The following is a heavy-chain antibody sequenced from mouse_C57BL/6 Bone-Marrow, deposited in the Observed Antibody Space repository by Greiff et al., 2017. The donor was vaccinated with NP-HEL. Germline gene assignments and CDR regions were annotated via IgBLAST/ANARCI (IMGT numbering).Heavy chain of an antibody. D-gene: IGHD2-10*02. J-gene: IGHJ2*01. CDR2: INPGSGGT. CDR1: GYAFTNSL. CDR3: ARSEYGNLFDY. V-gene: IGHV1-54*01. Sequence: VQLQQSGAELVRPGTSVKVSCKASGYAFTNSLIEWVKQRPGQGLEWIGVINPGSGGTNYNEKFKGKATLTADKSSSTAYMQLSSLTSEDSAVYFCARSEYGNLFDYWGQGTTLTVSS.